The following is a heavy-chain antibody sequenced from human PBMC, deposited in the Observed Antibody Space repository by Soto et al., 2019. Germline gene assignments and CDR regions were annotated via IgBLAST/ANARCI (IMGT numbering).Heavy chain of an antibody. D-gene: IGHD2-15*01. V-gene: IGHV4-59*01. CDR2: IYYSGST. CDR1: GGSISSYY. Sequence: SETLSLTCTVSGGSISSYYWSWIRQPPGKGLEWIGYIYYSGSTNYNPSLKSRVTISVDTSKNQFSLKLSSVTAADTAVYYCARGSSAPNLLFDYWGQGTLVTVSS. J-gene: IGHJ4*02. CDR3: ARGSSAPNLLFDY.